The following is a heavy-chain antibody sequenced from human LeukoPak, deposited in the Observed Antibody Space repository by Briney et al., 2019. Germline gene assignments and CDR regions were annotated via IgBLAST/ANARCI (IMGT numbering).Heavy chain of an antibody. CDR2: IKQDGSEK. CDR1: GFTFSSYW. J-gene: IGHJ4*02. CDR3: ARDVGFGGYSRGIFDY. D-gene: IGHD3-10*01. V-gene: IGHV3-7*01. Sequence: PGGSLRLSCAASGFTFSSYWMSWVRQAPGKGLEWVANIKQDGSEKYYVDSVKGRFTISRDNAKNSLYLQMNSLKAEDTAVYYCARDVGFGGYSRGIFDYWGQGTLVTVSS.